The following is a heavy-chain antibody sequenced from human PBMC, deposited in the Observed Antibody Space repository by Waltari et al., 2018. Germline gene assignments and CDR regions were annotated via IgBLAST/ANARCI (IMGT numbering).Heavy chain of an antibody. V-gene: IGHV3-48*04. D-gene: IGHD3-22*01. CDR2: ISSSSSTI. J-gene: IGHJ6*03. CDR1: GFTFSSYS. Sequence: EVQLVESGGGLVQPGGSLRLSCAASGFTFSSYSMNWVRQAPGQGLEWVSYISSSSSTIYYADSVKGRFTISRDNAKNSLYLQMNSLRAEDTAVYYCARFAYYDSSGYYDYYYYMDVWGKGTTVTVSS. CDR3: ARFAYYDSSGYYDYYYYMDV.